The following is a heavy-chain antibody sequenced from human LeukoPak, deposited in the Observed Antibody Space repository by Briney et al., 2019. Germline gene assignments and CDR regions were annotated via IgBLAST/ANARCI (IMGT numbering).Heavy chain of an antibody. V-gene: IGHV3-23*01. J-gene: IGHJ4*02. CDR1: GFTFSSYA. CDR3: AKGSDIVVVPAAIPHDY. CDR2: ISGSGGST. D-gene: IGHD2-2*02. Sequence: GGSLGLSCAASGFTFSSYAMSWVRQAPGKGLEWVSAISGSGGSTYYADSVKGRFTISRDNSKNTLYLQMNSLRAEDTAVYYCAKGSDIVVVPAAIPHDYWGQGTLATVSS.